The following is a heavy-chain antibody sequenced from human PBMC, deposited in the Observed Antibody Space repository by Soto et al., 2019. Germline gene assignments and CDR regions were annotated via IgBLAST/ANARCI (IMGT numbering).Heavy chain of an antibody. CDR1: GFTFSSYG. V-gene: IGHV3-33*01. J-gene: IGHJ4*02. CDR2: IWYDGSNK. Sequence: QVQLVESGGGVVQPGRSLRLSCAASGFTFSSYGMHWVRQAPGKGLEWVAVIWYDGSNKYYADSVKGRFTISRDNSKITLYLQMNSLRAEDMAVYYCAREHIVVVTAFDYWGQGTLVTVSS. CDR3: AREHIVVVTAFDY. D-gene: IGHD2-21*02.